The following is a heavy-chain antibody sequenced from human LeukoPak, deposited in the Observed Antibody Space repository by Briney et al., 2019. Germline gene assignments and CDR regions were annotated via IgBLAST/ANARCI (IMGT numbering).Heavy chain of an antibody. J-gene: IGHJ6*02. CDR1: GFTFSNYW. CDR3: ARAMDV. CDR2: IKQDGSEK. Sequence: PGGSLRLSCSASGFTFSNYWMHWVRQAPGKGLEWVANIKQDGSEKYYVDSVKGRFTISRDNAKNSLYLQMNSLRAEDTAVYYCARAMDVWGQGTTVTVSS. V-gene: IGHV3-7*01.